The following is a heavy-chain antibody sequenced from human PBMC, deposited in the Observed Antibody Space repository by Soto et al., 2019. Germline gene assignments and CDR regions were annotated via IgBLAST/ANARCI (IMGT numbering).Heavy chain of an antibody. V-gene: IGHV4-59*13. CDR3: ARGGGSFAPYYYYAMDV. CDR2: IYYDGTT. J-gene: IGHJ6*02. Sequence: QVQLQESGPGLVKTSQTLSLTCGVSGGSIRNYFWSWIRQPPGKSLEWFGYIYYDGTTKYRPSLESRATMSVNTSQNRFALHLTSVTAADTAVYFCARGGGSFAPYYYYAMDVWGQGTTVTDS. CDR1: GGSIRNYF. D-gene: IGHD1-26*01.